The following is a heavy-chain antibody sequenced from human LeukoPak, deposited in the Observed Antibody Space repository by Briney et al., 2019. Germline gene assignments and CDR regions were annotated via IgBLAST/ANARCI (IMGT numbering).Heavy chain of an antibody. CDR2: INPNSGGT. Sequence: ASVKVSCKASGYTFTGYCMHWVRQAPGQGLEWMGWINPNSGGTNYAQKFQGRVTMTRDTSISTAYMELSRLRSDDTAVYYCARVPDYYYYGMDVWGQGTTVTVSS. D-gene: IGHD1-1*01. V-gene: IGHV1-2*02. CDR3: ARVPDYYYYGMDV. CDR1: GYTFTGYC. J-gene: IGHJ6*02.